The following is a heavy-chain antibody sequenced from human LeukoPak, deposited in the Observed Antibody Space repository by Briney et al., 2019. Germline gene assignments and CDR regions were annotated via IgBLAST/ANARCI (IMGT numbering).Heavy chain of an antibody. D-gene: IGHD3-22*01. CDR3: ARVGYYESSGYYEY. J-gene: IGHJ4*02. V-gene: IGHV1-2*06. Sequence: ASVKVSCKASGYTLTDYYMHWVRQAQGEGLERMGRINPNSGGTNYAQKFQGRVTMTRDTSISTVYMELSRLRSDDTAVYYCARVGYYESSGYYEYWGQGTLVTVSS. CDR2: INPNSGGT. CDR1: GYTLTDYY.